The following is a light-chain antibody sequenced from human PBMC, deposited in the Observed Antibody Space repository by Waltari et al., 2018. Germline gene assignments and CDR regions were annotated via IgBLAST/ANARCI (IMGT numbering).Light chain of an antibody. CDR1: QDILYNSNNKNY. V-gene: IGKV4-1*01. CDR3: QQYGSSPRT. J-gene: IGKJ2*01. Sequence: DIVMTQSPGSLVVSLGERATINCKSGQDILYNSNNKNYLAWYQHKPGQSPKLLFYCGSTRAFGVPDRFRGSGSGTDFTLTISRLEPEDFAVYYCQQYGSSPRTFGQGTKLEIK. CDR2: CGS.